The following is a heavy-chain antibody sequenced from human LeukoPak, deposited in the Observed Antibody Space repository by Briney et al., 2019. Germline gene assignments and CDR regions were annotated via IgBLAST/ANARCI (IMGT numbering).Heavy chain of an antibody. CDR3: ALEPWYSGSYLNWFDP. V-gene: IGHV4-38-2*02. D-gene: IGHD1-26*01. J-gene: IGHJ5*02. CDR1: GYSISSGYY. Sequence: SETLSLTCTVSGYSISSGYYWGWIRQPPGKGLEWIGSIYHSGSTYYNPSLKSRVTISVDTSKNQFSLKLSSVTAADTAVYYCALEPWYSGSYLNWFDPWGQGTLVTVSS. CDR2: IYHSGST.